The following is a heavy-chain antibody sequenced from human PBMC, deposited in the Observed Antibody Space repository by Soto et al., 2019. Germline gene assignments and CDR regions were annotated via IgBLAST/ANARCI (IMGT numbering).Heavy chain of an antibody. D-gene: IGHD2-15*01. CDR1: GGSLSTNP. J-gene: IGHJ4*02. CDR2: TGSGTGPG. Sequence: SVKVSCKASGGSLSTNPISWVRQAPGQGLEWMGGTGSGTGPGNHAQKFQGRHTVTADKSTSTVYMELTNLSSEDTAVYYCARRHSGGFSRFFDSWGQGTLVTVSS. CDR3: ARRHSGGFSRFFDS. V-gene: IGHV1-69*06.